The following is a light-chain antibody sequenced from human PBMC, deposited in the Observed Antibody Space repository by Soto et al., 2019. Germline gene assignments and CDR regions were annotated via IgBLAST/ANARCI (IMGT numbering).Light chain of an antibody. J-gene: IGKJ1*01. Sequence: DIQITQSPSTLSASVGDRVAITCRASQSISSWLAWYQQKPGKAPKLLIYDASSLESGVPARFSGSGSGTEFTLTISSLQPDDFATYYCQHSYTTPQTFGQGTKVDI. CDR3: QHSYTTPQT. CDR2: DAS. V-gene: IGKV1-5*01. CDR1: QSISSW.